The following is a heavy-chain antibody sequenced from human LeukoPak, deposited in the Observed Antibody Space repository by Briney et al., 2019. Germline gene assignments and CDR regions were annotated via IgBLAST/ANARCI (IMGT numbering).Heavy chain of an antibody. CDR3: AGGWWGNY. CDR2: ISWNSGSI. J-gene: IGHJ4*02. Sequence: PGGSLRLSCAASGFTFDDYAMHWVRQAPGKGLEWVSGISWNSGSIGYADSVKGRFTISRDNAKNSLYLQMNSLRAEDTAVYYCAGGWWGNYWGQGTLVTVSS. D-gene: IGHD6-19*01. V-gene: IGHV3-9*01. CDR1: GFTFDDYA.